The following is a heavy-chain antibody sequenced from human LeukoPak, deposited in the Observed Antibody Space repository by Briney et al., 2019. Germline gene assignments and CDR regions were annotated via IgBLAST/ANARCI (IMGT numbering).Heavy chain of an antibody. Sequence: PSETLSLTCTVSGGSISSSNYYWGWIRQPPGKGLEWIGSIYYGGSTYYNPSLKSRVTISVDTSKNQFSLKLSSVTAADMAVYYCARELIGGYCSGGSCPGDYWGQGTLVTVSS. J-gene: IGHJ4*02. CDR2: IYYGGST. CDR3: ARELIGGYCSGGSCPGDY. CDR1: GGSISSSNYY. V-gene: IGHV4-39*07. D-gene: IGHD2-15*01.